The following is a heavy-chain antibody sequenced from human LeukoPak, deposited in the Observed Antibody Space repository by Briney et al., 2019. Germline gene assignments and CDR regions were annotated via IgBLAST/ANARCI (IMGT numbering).Heavy chain of an antibody. CDR1: GFTFSSYW. D-gene: IGHD3-9*01. J-gene: IGHJ4*02. CDR3: ARERRYFDWLYYFDY. V-gene: IGHV3-7*01. CDR2: IKQDGSEK. Sequence: GGSLRLSCAASGFTFSSYWMSWVRQAPGKGLEWVANIKQDGSEKYYADSVKGRFTISRDNAKNSLYLQMNSLRAEDTAVYYCARERRYFDWLYYFDYWGQGTLVTVS.